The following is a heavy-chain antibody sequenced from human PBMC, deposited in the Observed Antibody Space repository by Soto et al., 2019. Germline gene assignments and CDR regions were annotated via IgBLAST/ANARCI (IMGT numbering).Heavy chain of an antibody. Sequence: PSETLSLPCTVSGDSISSGYYWGWIRQPPGKGLEWIGSLSHSGSTNYNASLKSRVTISVDTSKKQFSLKLTSVTDADTAVDYCERSSGDCNTTSCLVYYWGQGTLVTVSS. CDR2: LSHSGST. CDR1: GDSISSGYY. J-gene: IGHJ4*02. V-gene: IGHV4-38-2*02. D-gene: IGHD2-2*01. CDR3: ERSSGDCNTTSCLVYY.